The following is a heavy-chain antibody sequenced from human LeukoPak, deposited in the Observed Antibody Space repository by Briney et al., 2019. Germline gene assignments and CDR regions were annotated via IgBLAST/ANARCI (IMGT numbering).Heavy chain of an antibody. CDR3: ARTYSNYYFDY. V-gene: IGHV4-59*01. CDR2: IYYSGST. CDR1: GVSISGYY. D-gene: IGHD4-11*01. J-gene: IGHJ4*02. Sequence: SETLSLTCTVSGVSISGYYWSWIRQPPGKGLEWIGYIYYSGSTNDNPSLKGRVTISVGTSKNQFSLNLRSVTAADTAVYYCARTYSNYYFDYWGQGTLVTVSS.